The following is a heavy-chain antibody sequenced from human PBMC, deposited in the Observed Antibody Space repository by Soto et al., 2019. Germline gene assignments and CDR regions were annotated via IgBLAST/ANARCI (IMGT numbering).Heavy chain of an antibody. V-gene: IGHV1-18*01. D-gene: IGHD2-2*01. J-gene: IGHJ4*02. CDR3: AREGCSSTSCGSKFDY. CDR1: GYTFTSYG. CDR2: ISAYNGNT. Sequence: ASVKVACKASGYTFTSYGISWVRQDHGQGLEWMGWISAYNGNTNYAQKLQGRVTMTTDTSTSTAYMELRSLRSDDTAVYYCAREGCSSTSCGSKFDYWGQGTLVTVSS.